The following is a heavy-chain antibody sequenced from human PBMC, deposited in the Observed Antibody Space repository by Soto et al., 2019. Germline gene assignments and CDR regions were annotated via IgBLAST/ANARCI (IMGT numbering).Heavy chain of an antibody. J-gene: IGHJ6*02. CDR1: GFTFSSYW. CDR2: IKQDGSEK. CDR3: ARDYGDYVFPLGYYYGMDV. D-gene: IGHD4-17*01. Sequence: EVQLVESGGGLVQPGGSLRLSCAASGFTFSSYWMSWVRQAPGRGLEWVANIKQDGSEKYYVDSVKGRFTISRDNAKNSLYLQMNSLRAEDTAVYYCARDYGDYVFPLGYYYGMDVWGQGTTVTVSS. V-gene: IGHV3-7*01.